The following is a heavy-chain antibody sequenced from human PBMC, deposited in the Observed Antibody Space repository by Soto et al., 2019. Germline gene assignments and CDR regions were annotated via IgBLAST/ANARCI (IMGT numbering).Heavy chain of an antibody. CDR2: ISHTGST. CDR1: GGSITSGNSYS. Sequence: QLQLQESGSGLVKPSQTLSLTCAVSGGSITSGNSYSWSWIRQPPGKGLEWIGSISHTGSTTYNPALKSRLTMSVDKSKNQFSLRLSSVTAADMAVYYCARAVAPYSGTWFDPWGQGILVTVSS. D-gene: IGHD2-15*01. J-gene: IGHJ5*02. CDR3: ARAVAPYSGTWFDP. V-gene: IGHV4-30-2*01.